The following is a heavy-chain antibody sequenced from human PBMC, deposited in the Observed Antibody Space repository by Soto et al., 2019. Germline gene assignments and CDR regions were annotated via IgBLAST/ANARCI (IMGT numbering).Heavy chain of an antibody. D-gene: IGHD1-26*01. CDR2: ITVNSRNK. J-gene: IGHJ4*02. V-gene: IGHV1-18*01. CDR1: GYAFTNXG. CDR3: ARGLGGGYYYLDY. Sequence: QGQLEQSGAEVKRPGASVKVSCKASGYAFTNXGIXXXXXXXXXXXEWRRWITVNSRNKKYAQKIQGRVTVSTETXXXXXXXXXXXXXXXXXXXXFCARGLGGGYYYLDYWGQGTLVTVSS.